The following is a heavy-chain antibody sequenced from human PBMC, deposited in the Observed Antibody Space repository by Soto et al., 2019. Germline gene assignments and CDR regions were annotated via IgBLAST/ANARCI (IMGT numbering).Heavy chain of an antibody. CDR2: IYYSGST. CDR1: GGSISSGGYY. J-gene: IGHJ5*02. V-gene: IGHV4-31*03. CDR3: ARAPLGVVPAAIDWFDP. D-gene: IGHD2-2*02. Sequence: QVQLQESGPGLVKPSQTLSLTCTVSGGSISSGGYYWSWIRQHPGKGLEWIGYIYYSGSTYYNPSLKSRVTISVDTSKNQFSLKLSSVTAADTAVYYCARAPLGVVPAAIDWFDPWGQGTLVTVSS.